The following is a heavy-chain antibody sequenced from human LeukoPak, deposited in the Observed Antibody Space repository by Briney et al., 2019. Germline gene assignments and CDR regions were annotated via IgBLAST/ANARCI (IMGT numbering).Heavy chain of an antibody. J-gene: IGHJ5*02. CDR1: GGSFSGYY. Sequence: PSETLSLTCAVYGGSFSGYYWSWIRQPPGKGLEWIGEINHSGSTNYNPSLKSRVTISVDTSKNQFSLKLSSVTAADTAVYYCARTDGDYFVWFDPWGQGTLVTVSS. CDR2: INHSGST. CDR3: ARTDGDYFVWFDP. V-gene: IGHV4-34*01. D-gene: IGHD4-17*01.